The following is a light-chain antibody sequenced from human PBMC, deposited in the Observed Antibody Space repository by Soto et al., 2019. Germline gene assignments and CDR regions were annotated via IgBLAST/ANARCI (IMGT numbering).Light chain of an antibody. J-gene: IGLJ2*01. CDR2: SNN. V-gene: IGLV1-44*01. CDR3: AAWDVSLNGVV. CDR1: SSDIGSNT. Sequence: QPVLTQPPSASGTPGQRVTISCSGSSSDIGSNTVHWYQQVPGTTPKLLIYSNNQRPSGVPDRFSGSKSGTSASLAISGLQSEDEADYYCAAWDVSLNGVVFGGGTQLTVL.